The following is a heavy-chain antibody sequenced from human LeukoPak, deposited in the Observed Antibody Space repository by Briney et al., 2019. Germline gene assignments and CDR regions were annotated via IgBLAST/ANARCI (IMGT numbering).Heavy chain of an antibody. Sequence: PGGSLRLSCAASGFNVSSYFMSWVRQAPGKGLEWVSVIHSGGSTYYADSVKGRFTISRDNSKNTLYLQVNSLRPEDTAVYYCARVLSSSWGAYYYYGMDVWGQGTTVTVSS. V-gene: IGHV3-53*05. J-gene: IGHJ6*02. CDR2: IHSGGST. CDR1: GFNVSSYF. CDR3: ARVLSSSWGAYYYYGMDV. D-gene: IGHD6-13*01.